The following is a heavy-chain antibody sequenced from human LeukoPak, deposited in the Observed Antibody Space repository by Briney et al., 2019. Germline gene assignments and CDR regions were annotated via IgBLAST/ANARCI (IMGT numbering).Heavy chain of an antibody. J-gene: IGHJ4*02. Sequence: GGSLRLSCAASGFTFDDFCMTWVRQAPGKGLEWVSGINWNGGSTDYADSVKGRFTIVRDNAKNSLHLQMNSLRAEDTAFYYCARGGMTAGTWGYFDYWGQGTLVTVSS. CDR2: INWNGGST. CDR1: GFTFDDFC. V-gene: IGHV3-20*04. D-gene: IGHD6-19*01. CDR3: ARGGMTAGTWGYFDY.